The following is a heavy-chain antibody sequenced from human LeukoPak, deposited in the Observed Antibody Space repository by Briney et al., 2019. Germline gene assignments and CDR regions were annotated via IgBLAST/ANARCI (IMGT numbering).Heavy chain of an antibody. CDR2: VSGSGDIT. J-gene: IGHJ4*02. V-gene: IGHV3-23*01. D-gene: IGHD3-10*01. CDR3: AKGASAWFTTPSAFLHY. Sequence: GGSLRLSCAASGFTFSNYAMNWVRQAPGKGLEWVSGVSGSGDITDHADSVKGRFTISRDNSKNTVYLQMNSLTADDTAVYYCAKGASAWFTTPSAFLHYWGQGTLVTVSS. CDR1: GFTFSNYA.